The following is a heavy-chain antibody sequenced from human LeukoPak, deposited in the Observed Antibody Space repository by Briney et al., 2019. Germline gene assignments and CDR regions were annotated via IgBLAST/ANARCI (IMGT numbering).Heavy chain of an antibody. J-gene: IGHJ4*02. CDR2: IYYSGST. CDR3: ASEIYYDSSGYQSPFDY. V-gene: IGHV4-39*07. D-gene: IGHD3-22*01. Sequence: SETLSLTCTVSGGSISSSSYYWGWIRQPPGKGLEWIGSIYYSGSTYYNPSLKSRVTISVDTSKNQFSLKLSSVTAADTAVYYCASEIYYDSSGYQSPFDYWGQGTLVTVSS. CDR1: GGSISSSSYY.